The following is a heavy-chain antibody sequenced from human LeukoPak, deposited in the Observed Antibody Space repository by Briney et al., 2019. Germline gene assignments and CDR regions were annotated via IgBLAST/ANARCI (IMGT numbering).Heavy chain of an antibody. V-gene: IGHV3-30*04. CDR1: GFTFSSYA. CDR3: ARNLPITMIVVVITPRAFDI. CDR2: ISYDGSNK. J-gene: IGHJ3*02. D-gene: IGHD3-22*01. Sequence: GGSLRLSCAASGFTFSSYAMHWVRQAPGKGLEWVAVISYDGSNKYYADSVKGRFTISRDNSKNTLYLQMNSLRAEDTAVYYCARNLPITMIVVVITPRAFDIWGQGTMVTVSS.